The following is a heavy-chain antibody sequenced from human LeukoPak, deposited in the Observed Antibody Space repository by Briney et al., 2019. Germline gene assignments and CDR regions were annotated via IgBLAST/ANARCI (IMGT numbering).Heavy chain of an antibody. CDR1: GFTFSSYS. CDR3: ARDRKQQHTNHYYYYYYMDV. D-gene: IGHD6-13*01. CDR2: ISSSSSYI. Sequence: GGSLRLSCAASGFTFSSYSMNWVRQAPGKGLEWVSSISSSSSYIYYADSVKGRFTISRDNAKNSLYLQMNSLRAEDTAVYYCARDRKQQHTNHYYYYYYMDVWGKGTTVTVSS. V-gene: IGHV3-21*01. J-gene: IGHJ6*03.